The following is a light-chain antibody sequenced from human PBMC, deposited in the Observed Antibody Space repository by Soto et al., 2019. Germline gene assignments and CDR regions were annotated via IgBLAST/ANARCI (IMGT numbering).Light chain of an antibody. Sequence: QSVLTQPASVPGSPGQSITISCTGTSSDVGGYNYVSWYQQHPGKAPKLMIYDVSNRPSGVSNRFSGSKSGNTASLTISGLQAEDEADYYCSSYTSSSTWVFGGGTKVTVL. CDR3: SSYTSSSTWV. CDR2: DVS. V-gene: IGLV2-14*01. CDR1: SSDVGGYNY. J-gene: IGLJ3*02.